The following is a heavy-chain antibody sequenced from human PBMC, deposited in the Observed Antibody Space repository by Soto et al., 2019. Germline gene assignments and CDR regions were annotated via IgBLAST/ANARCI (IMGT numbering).Heavy chain of an antibody. CDR1: GFTFDQYA. Sequence: QLSESGGGLVQPGGSLRLSCSASGFTFDQYAMSWVRQAPGKGLEWVASISGSGLSTSYADSVKGRFTISRDNSKNTVFLQRNSLRAEDTAVYHCAKGRYGLLWRGELSGEVNYFDYWGQGTLVTGSS. CDR3: AKGRYGLLWRGELSGEVNYFDY. CDR2: ISGSGLST. V-gene: IGHV3-23*01. D-gene: IGHD3-10*01. J-gene: IGHJ4*02.